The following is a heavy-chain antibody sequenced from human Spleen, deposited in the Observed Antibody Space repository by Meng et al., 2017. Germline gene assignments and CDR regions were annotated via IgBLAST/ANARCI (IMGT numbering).Heavy chain of an antibody. V-gene: IGHV4-4*02. CDR2: IYHSGST. D-gene: IGHD2-21*01. CDR1: GASISSDNW. Sequence: QVRLQESGQGLVKPSGTLSLTCAVSGASISSDNWWSWVRQPPGKGLEWIGEIYHSGSTNYNPSLKSRITISVDKPKNQFSLTLSSVTAADTAVYYCTKNDFYCLDYWGQGTLVTVSS. CDR3: TKNDFYCLDY. J-gene: IGHJ4*02.